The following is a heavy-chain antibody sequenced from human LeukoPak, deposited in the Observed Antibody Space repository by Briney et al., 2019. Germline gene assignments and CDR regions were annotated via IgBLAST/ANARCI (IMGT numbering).Heavy chain of an antibody. CDR2: INPNSGGT. CDR3: AKVGATAPLDAFDI. V-gene: IGHV1-2*02. D-gene: IGHD1-26*01. Sequence: ASVKVSCKASGYTFTSYYMHWVRQAPGQGLEWMGWINPNSGGTNYAQKFQGRVTMTRDTSISTAYMELSRLRSDDTAVYYCAKVGATAPLDAFDIWGQGTMVTVSS. J-gene: IGHJ3*02. CDR1: GYTFTSYY.